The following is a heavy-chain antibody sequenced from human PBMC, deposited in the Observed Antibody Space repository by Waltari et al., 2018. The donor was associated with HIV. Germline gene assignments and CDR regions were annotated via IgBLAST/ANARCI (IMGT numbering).Heavy chain of an antibody. V-gene: IGHV4-39*01. CDR3: ARQGYYYDSSGYYTGAFDI. D-gene: IGHD3-22*01. CDR2: IYYSGRT. Sequence: QLQLQESGPGLVKPSETLSLTCTVSGGAISSSSHYWGWIPQPPGKVLEWIGSIYYSGRTYYNPSLKSRVTISVDTSNNQFSLKLSSVTAADTAVYYCARQGYYYDSSGYYTGAFDIWGQGTVFTVSS. CDR1: GGAISSSSHY. J-gene: IGHJ3*02.